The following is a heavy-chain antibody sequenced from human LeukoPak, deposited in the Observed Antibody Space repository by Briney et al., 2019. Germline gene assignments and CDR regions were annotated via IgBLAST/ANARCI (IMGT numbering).Heavy chain of an antibody. J-gene: IGHJ4*02. CDR3: ARGPLQTIPTSKIVVYYYPFDY. CDR2: INWNGGGT. CDR1: GFNFDDYG. D-gene: IGHD3-22*01. V-gene: IGHV3-20*04. Sequence: GGSLRLSCAASGFNFDDYGMSWVRQAPGKGLEWVSGINWNGGGTGYADSVKGRFTISRENAKNSLYLQMNSLKAEDTALYYCARGPLQTIPTSKIVVYYYPFDYWGQGTLVTVSS.